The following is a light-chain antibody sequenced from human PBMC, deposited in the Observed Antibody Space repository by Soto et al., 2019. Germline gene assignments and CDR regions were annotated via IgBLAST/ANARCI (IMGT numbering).Light chain of an antibody. V-gene: IGLV2-8*01. CDR3: SSYAGTNNLV. CDR1: SRDVGIYNY. Sequence: QSALTQPPSASGSPGQSVTISCTGTSRDVGIYNYVSWYQQHPGKAPKLMIYEVNKRPPGVTDRFSGSKSGNTASLTVSGLQAEDEADYYCSSYAGTNNLVFGGGTKLTVL. CDR2: EVN. J-gene: IGLJ2*01.